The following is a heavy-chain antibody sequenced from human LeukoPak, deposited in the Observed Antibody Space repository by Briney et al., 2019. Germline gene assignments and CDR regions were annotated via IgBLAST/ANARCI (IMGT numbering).Heavy chain of an antibody. Sequence: GGSLRLSCAASGFTFSSYGMHWVRQAPGKGLEWVAFIRYDGSNKYYADSVKGRFTISRDNSKNTLYLQMNSLRAEDTAVYYCAKDRGRRDGYSYFDYWGQGTLVTVSS. D-gene: IGHD5-24*01. CDR1: GFTFSSYG. V-gene: IGHV3-30*02. CDR2: IRYDGSNK. CDR3: AKDRGRRDGYSYFDY. J-gene: IGHJ4*02.